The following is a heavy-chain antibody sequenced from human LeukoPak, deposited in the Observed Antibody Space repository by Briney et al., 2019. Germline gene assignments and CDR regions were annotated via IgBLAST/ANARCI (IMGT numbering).Heavy chain of an antibody. V-gene: IGHV4-39*01. D-gene: IGHD3-9*01. Sequence: SETLSLTCTVPGGSIRSSNYYWGWIRQPPGTGLEGIGSTYYSGSTYYNASLNSRITMSIDTAKNRFSLRLSSVTAADTAVFFCARLPERSDLLPSYANSFDWWGQGTLVTVSS. CDR3: ARLPERSDLLPSYANSFDW. CDR1: GGSIRSSNYY. CDR2: TYYSGST. J-gene: IGHJ4*02.